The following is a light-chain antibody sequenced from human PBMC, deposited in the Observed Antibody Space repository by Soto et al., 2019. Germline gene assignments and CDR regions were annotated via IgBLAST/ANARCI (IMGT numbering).Light chain of an antibody. V-gene: IGKV3D-15*01. J-gene: IGKJ4*01. Sequence: EIVMTQSPATLSVSPGERVTLSCRASQSININLAWYQQSPDQAPRVLIYGASSSASGIPDRFSGSGSGTDFTLTISRLEHDDFAFYYCQQYHNWPPLTFGGGTRVEIK. CDR3: QQYHNWPPLT. CDR2: GAS. CDR1: QSININ.